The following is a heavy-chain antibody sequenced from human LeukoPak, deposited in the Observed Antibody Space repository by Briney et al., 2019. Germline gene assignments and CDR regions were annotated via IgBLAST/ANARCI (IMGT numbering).Heavy chain of an antibody. CDR3: ARSEEHRSSTSCYHLGYYYYMDV. CDR2: IIPIFGTA. Sequence: ASVKVSCKASGGTFSSYAISWVRQAPGQGLEWMGGIIPIFGTANYAQKFQGRVTITTDESTSTAYMELSSLRSEDTAVYYCARSEEHRSSTSCYHLGYYYYMDVWGKGTTVTVSS. V-gene: IGHV1-69*05. J-gene: IGHJ6*03. D-gene: IGHD2-2*01. CDR1: GGTFSSYA.